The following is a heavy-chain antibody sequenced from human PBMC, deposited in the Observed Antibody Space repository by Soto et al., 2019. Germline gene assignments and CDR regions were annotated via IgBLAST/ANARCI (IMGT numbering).Heavy chain of an antibody. D-gene: IGHD1-26*01. CDR1: GFTFDDYA. CDR3: AKEIVGAINY. J-gene: IGHJ4*02. CDR2: ISWNSGKI. V-gene: IGHV3-9*01. Sequence: EVQLVESGGGLVQPGRSLRLSCAASGFTFDDYAMHWVRQAPGKGLEWVSGISWNSGKIGYADSVKGRFTISRDNANNSLYLQMNSVRPEDTAFYYCAKEIVGAINYWGQGTLVTVSS.